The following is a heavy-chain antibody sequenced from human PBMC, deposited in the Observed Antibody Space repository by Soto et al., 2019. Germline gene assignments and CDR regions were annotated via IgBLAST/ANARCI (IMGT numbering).Heavy chain of an antibody. J-gene: IGHJ5*02. V-gene: IGHV1-69*13. Sequence: SVKVSCKASGGTFSSYAISWVGQAAGQGLEWMGGIIHIFGTANYAQKFQGSVTITADESTSTAYMELSSLRSEDTAVYYCARERVVPAATPWFDPWGQGTLVTVSS. CDR1: GGTFSSYA. CDR2: IIHIFGTA. CDR3: ARERVVPAATPWFDP. D-gene: IGHD2-2*01.